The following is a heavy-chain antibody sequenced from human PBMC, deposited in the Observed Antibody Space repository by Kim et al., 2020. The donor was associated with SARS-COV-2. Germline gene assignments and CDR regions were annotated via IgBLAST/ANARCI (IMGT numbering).Heavy chain of an antibody. D-gene: IGHD2-8*02. CDR2: IQQGGRET. CDR1: GFPFTRHW. Sequence: GGSLRLSCVASGFPFTRHWMTWVRQPPGKGLQWVANIQQGGRETYYVDSVKGRFTISRDTAQNSVYLEMNRLRVDDTAVYYCARDRHANSWSSTFDYWGQGVLVTVSS. V-gene: IGHV3-7*01. CDR3: ARDRHANSWSSTFDY. J-gene: IGHJ4*02.